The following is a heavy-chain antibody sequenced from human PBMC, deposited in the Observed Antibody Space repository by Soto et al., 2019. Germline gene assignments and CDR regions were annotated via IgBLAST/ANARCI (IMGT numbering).Heavy chain of an antibody. Sequence: ASVKVSCKASGYTFTSYGISWVRQAPGQGLEWMGWISAYNGNTNYAQKFQGRVTMTTDTSTSTAYMELRSLRSDDTAVYYCARGFCINGVCLSPVRLRSDHWGQGTLVTVSS. CDR3: ARGFCINGVCLSPVRLRSDH. CDR1: GYTFTSYG. D-gene: IGHD2-8*01. CDR2: ISAYNGNT. V-gene: IGHV1-18*01. J-gene: IGHJ4*02.